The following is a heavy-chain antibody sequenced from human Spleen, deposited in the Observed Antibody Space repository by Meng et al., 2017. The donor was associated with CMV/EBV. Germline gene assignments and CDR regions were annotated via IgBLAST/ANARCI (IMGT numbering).Heavy chain of an antibody. Sequence: GESLKLSCAASGFIVSHNYMTWFRQAPGQGLEWVSVIYSGGSTYYADTVKVRFTVSRDNSKNTLYPQMNSLRAEDTAVYYCASGYSSGGSCPLDYWGQGTLVTVSS. CDR1: GFIVSHNY. J-gene: IGHJ4*02. CDR2: IYSGGST. D-gene: IGHD2-15*01. CDR3: ASGYSSGGSCPLDY. V-gene: IGHV3-53*01.